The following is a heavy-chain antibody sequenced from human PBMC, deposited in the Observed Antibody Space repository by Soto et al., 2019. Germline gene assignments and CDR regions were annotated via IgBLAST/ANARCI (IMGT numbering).Heavy chain of an antibody. CDR3: ARSGPSYRGVAGTADP. J-gene: IGHJ5*02. V-gene: IGHV1-69*13. CDR1: AGTVRSYS. D-gene: IGHD6-19*01. CDR2: IIPIFGTA. Sequence: PSVTVSCQASAGTVRSYSMSWLGHAPGPGLEWMGGIIPIFGTANYAQKFQGRVTITADESTSAAYMELSSLRSEDTAVYYCARSGPSYRGVAGTADPWGQGTRVTVSS.